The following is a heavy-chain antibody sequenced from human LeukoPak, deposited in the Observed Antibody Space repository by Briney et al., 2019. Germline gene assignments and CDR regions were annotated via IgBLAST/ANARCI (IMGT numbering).Heavy chain of an antibody. V-gene: IGHV3-30*02. Sequence: TGGSLRLSCAASGFTFSSYGMHWVRQAPGKGLEWVAFIRYDGSNKYYADSVKGRFTISRDNSKNTLYLQMNSLRAEDTAVYYCAKDLFYCSSTSCDPGAEALFDYWGQGTLVTVSS. J-gene: IGHJ4*02. D-gene: IGHD2-2*01. CDR2: IRYDGSNK. CDR3: AKDLFYCSSTSCDPGAEALFDY. CDR1: GFTFSSYG.